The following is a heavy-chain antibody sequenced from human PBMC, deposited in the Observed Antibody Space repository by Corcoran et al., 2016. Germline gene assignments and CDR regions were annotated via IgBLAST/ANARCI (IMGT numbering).Heavy chain of an antibody. CDR2: ISAYNGNT. D-gene: IGHD2-2*01. CDR1: GYTFTSYG. J-gene: IGHJ6*02. Sequence: QVQLVQSGAEVKKPGASVKVSCKASGYTFTSYGISWVRQAPGQGLEWMGWISAYNGNTNYAQKLQGRVTMTTDTSTSTAYMELRSLRSDDTAVDYCARVSEGYCSSTSCYFYYYYYGMDVWGQGTKVTVSS. V-gene: IGHV1-18*01. CDR3: ARVSEGYCSSTSCYFYYYYYGMDV.